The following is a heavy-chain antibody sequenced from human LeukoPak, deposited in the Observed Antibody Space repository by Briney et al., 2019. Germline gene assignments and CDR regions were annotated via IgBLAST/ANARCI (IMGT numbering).Heavy chain of an antibody. Sequence: GGSLRLSCAASGFTFSSYAMHWVRQAPGKGLEWVSGISWNSGSIGYADSVKGRFTISRDNAKNSLYLQMNSLRAEDTALYYCAKDIKPNGVCLLDYWGQGTLVTVSS. CDR3: AKDIKPNGVCLLDY. CDR2: ISWNSGSI. V-gene: IGHV3-9*01. D-gene: IGHD2-8*01. J-gene: IGHJ4*02. CDR1: GFTFSSYA.